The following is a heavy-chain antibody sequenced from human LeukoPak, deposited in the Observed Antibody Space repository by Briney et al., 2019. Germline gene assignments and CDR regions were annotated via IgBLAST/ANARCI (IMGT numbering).Heavy chain of an antibody. J-gene: IGHJ6*03. V-gene: IGHV3-21*01. CDR2: ISSSSFYI. Sequence: GGSLRLSCAASGFTFSSYSMNWVRQAPGKGLEWVSSISSSSFYIYYGDSVKGRLTISRDNAKNSLYLQMNSLRAEDTAVYYCARDPTLYGNYYMDVWGKGTTVTVSS. CDR1: GFTFSSYS. CDR3: ARDPTLYGNYYMDV. D-gene: IGHD4-17*01.